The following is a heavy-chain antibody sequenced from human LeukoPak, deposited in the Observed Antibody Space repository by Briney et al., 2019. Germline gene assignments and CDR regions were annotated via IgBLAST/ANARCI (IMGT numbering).Heavy chain of an antibody. V-gene: IGHV3-21*01. CDR2: ISSNSNYI. D-gene: IGHD6-19*01. J-gene: IGHJ4*02. Sequence: AGGSLRLSCAASGFTFNTYTMNWVRQAPGKGLEWVSCISSNSNYIYQPDSVKGRFTISRDNAKNSLYLQMNSLRAEDTAVHYCARAGLHMFIAVAPDYWGQGTLVTVSS. CDR3: ARAGLHMFIAVAPDY. CDR1: GFTFNTYT.